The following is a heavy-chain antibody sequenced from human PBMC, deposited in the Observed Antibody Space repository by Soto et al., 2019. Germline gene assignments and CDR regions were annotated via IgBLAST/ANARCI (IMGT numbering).Heavy chain of an antibody. CDR2: VSHDGRNT. Sequence: VQLVESGGGVVQPGRYLRLSCAASGFTFSDYAMHWVRQAPGKGLEWVAVVSHDGRNTHYEDSVKGRFPISRDSSKSTVSLEMTSLRAEDTAVYYCAKGGRQWLVTSDFNYWCQGALVTVSS. CDR3: AKGGRQWLVTSDFNY. J-gene: IGHJ4*02. CDR1: GFTFSDYA. D-gene: IGHD6-19*01. V-gene: IGHV3-30*18.